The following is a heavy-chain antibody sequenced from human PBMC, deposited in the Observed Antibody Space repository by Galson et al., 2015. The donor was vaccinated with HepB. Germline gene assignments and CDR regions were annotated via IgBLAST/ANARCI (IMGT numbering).Heavy chain of an antibody. CDR3: ARSTMIVYAFDI. CDR1: GFSLSTSGMR. D-gene: IGHD3-22*01. CDR2: IDWDDDK. J-gene: IGHJ3*02. Sequence: PALVKPTQTLTLTCTFSGFSLSTSGMRVSWIRQPPGKALEWLARIDWDDDKFYSTSLKTRLTISKDTSKNQVVLTMTNMDPVDTATYYCARSTMIVYAFDIWGQGTMVTVSS. V-gene: IGHV2-70*04.